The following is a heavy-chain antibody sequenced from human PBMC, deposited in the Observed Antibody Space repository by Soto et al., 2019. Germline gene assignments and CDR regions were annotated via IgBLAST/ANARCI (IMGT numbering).Heavy chain of an antibody. V-gene: IGHV2-5*02. CDR2: LYWDGDK. D-gene: IGHD7-27*01. CDR3: ARTSVNWGSRGLVDY. Sequence: QITLKESGPTLVKPTQTLTLTCTFSGFSLSTSGVGVGWIRQPPGKALEWLAFLYWDGDKRYSPSLKSRPTITKDPSKNQVLLTMTNMDPVDTATYYCARTSVNWGSRGLVDYWGQGTLVTVAS. CDR1: GFSLSTSGVG. J-gene: IGHJ4*02.